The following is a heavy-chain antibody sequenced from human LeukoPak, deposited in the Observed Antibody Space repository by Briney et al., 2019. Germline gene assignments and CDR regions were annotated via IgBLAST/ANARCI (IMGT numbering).Heavy chain of an antibody. V-gene: IGHV3-23*01. CDR1: GFTFSSYA. CDR3: AKVGGDIVVVTYFDAFDI. Sequence: GGSLRLSCAASGFTFSSYAMSWVRQAPGKGLEWVSAISGSGGSTYYADSVKGRFTISRDNSKNTLYLQMNSLGAEDTAVYYCAKVGGDIVVVTYFDAFDIWGQGTMVTVSS. J-gene: IGHJ3*02. CDR2: ISGSGGST. D-gene: IGHD2-15*01.